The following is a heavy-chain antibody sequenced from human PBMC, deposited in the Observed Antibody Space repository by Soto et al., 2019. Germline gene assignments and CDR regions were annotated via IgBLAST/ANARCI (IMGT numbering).Heavy chain of an antibody. CDR3: ARALATARSYYYYYMDV. CDR1: GFTFSSYD. V-gene: IGHV3-13*01. Sequence: GGSLRLSCAASGFTFSSYDMHWVRQATGKGLEWVSAIGTAGDTYYPGSVKGRFTISRENAKNSLYLQMNSLRAGDTAVYYCARALATARSYYYYYMDVWGKGTTVTVSS. D-gene: IGHD3-16*01. J-gene: IGHJ6*03. CDR2: IGTAGDT.